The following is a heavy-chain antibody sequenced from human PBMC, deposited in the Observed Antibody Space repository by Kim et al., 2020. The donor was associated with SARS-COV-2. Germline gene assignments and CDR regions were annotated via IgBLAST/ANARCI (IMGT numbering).Heavy chain of an antibody. D-gene: IGHD3-10*02. Sequence: ASVKVSCKASGYTFTSYAMHWVRQAPGQRLEWMGWINAGNGNTKYSQKFQGRVTITRDTSASTAYMELSSLRSEDTAVYYCASIYSGSYESDYYYGMDVWGQGTTVTVSS. CDR2: INAGNGNT. V-gene: IGHV1-3*01. CDR1: GYTFTSYA. CDR3: ASIYSGSYESDYYYGMDV. J-gene: IGHJ6*02.